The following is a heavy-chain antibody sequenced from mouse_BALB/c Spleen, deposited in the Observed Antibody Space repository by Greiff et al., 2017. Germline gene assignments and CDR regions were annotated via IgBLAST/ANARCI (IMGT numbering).Heavy chain of an antibody. CDR2: IYPGSGNT. D-gene: IGHD3-3*01. J-gene: IGHJ3*01. Sequence: QVQLQQSGAELARPGASVKLSCKASGYTFTDYYINWVKQRTGQGLEWIGEIYPGSGNTYYNEKFKGKATLTADKSSSTAYMQLSSLTSEDSAVYFSARRRGQGAWFAYWGQGTLVTVSA. V-gene: IGHV1-77*01. CDR3: ARRRGQGAWFAY. CDR1: GYTFTDYY.